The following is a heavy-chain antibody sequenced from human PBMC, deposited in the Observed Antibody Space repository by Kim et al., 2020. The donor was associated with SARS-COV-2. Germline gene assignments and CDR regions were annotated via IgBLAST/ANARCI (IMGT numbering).Heavy chain of an antibody. V-gene: IGHV3-48*01. CDR2: SSSTI. CDR3: ASLYSGY. Sequence: SSSTIYYAVSVKGRFTISRDNAKNSLYLQMNSLRAEDTAVYYCASLYSGYWGQGTLVTVSS. J-gene: IGHJ4*02. D-gene: IGHD1-26*01.